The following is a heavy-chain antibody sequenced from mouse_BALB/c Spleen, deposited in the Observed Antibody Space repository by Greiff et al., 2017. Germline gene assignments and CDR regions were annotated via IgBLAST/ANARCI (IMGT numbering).Heavy chain of an antibody. J-gene: IGHJ3*01. CDR1: GFSLTSYG. CDR3: ARYRNGNCFAY. D-gene: IGHD2-1*01. Sequence: QVQLKESGPGLVAPSQSLSITCTVSGFSLTSYGVHWVRQPPGKGLEWLGVIWAGGSTNYNSALMSRLSISTDNSKSKLFFRMNSMQTDDTAMYYCARYRNGNCFAYWGQGTLVTVSA. V-gene: IGHV2-9*02. CDR2: IWAGGST.